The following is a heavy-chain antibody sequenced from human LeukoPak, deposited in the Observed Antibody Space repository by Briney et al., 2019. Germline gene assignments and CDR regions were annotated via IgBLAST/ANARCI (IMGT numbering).Heavy chain of an antibody. V-gene: IGHV1-18*01. CDR1: GYTFTSYG. D-gene: IGHD5-24*01. CDR2: ISAYNGNT. J-gene: IGHJ4*02. CDR3: ARDPRQDGSLFDY. Sequence: ASVKVSYKASGYTFTSYGISWVRQAPGQGLEWMGWISAYNGNTNYAQNLQGRVTMTTDTSTSTAYMDLRSLRSDDTAVYYCARDPRQDGSLFDYWGQGTLVTVSS.